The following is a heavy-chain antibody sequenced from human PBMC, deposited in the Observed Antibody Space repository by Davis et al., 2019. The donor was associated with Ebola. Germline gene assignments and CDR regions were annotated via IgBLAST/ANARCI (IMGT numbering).Heavy chain of an antibody. V-gene: IGHV4-59*01. J-gene: IGHJ4*02. Sequence: MPSETLSLTCTVSGGSINNFYWNWLRQPPGKGLEWIGNIFYSGSTNYNPSLERRVTILGDTSKKQFSLKLESVTAADTAVYYCASRRDDDWFEYWGQGTLVTVSS. CDR2: IFYSGST. CDR1: GGSINNFY. D-gene: IGHD2-21*01. CDR3: ASRRDDDWFEY.